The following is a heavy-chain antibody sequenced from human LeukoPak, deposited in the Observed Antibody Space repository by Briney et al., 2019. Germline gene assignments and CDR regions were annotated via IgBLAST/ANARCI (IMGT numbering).Heavy chain of an antibody. D-gene: IGHD6-19*01. Sequence: GGSLRLSCAASGFTFSSYAMSWVRQAPGKGLEWVSAISGSGGSTYYADSVKSRFTISRDNSKNTLYLQMNSLRAEDTAVYYCAKAVAGTVGMDVWGQGTTVTVSS. J-gene: IGHJ6*02. CDR3: AKAVAGTVGMDV. CDR2: ISGSGGST. CDR1: GFTFSSYA. V-gene: IGHV3-23*01.